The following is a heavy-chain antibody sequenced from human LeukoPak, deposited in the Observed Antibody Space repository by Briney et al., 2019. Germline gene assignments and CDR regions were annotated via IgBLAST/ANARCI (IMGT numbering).Heavy chain of an antibody. CDR3: ARGHYYGNSGDY. V-gene: IGHV4-59*11. J-gene: IGHJ4*02. CDR2: IYDTGGA. Sequence: SETLSLTCTVSGHPITSHYGSWLRQPPGQGLEWIGYIYDTGGANYNPSLKSRVTITRDTSKNQFSLNVTSVTAADTAIYYCARGHYYGNSGDYWGQGTLVTVCS. CDR1: GHPITSHY. D-gene: IGHD3-22*01.